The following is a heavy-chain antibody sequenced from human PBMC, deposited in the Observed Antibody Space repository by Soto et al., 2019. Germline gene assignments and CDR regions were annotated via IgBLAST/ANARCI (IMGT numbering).Heavy chain of an antibody. CDR1: GGSISTGGFF. D-gene: IGHD6-6*01. CDR2: IYHSGSA. CDR3: AREESISARACDY. J-gene: IGHJ4*02. V-gene: IGHV4-31*03. Sequence: QVQLQESGPGLVKPSETLSLTCTVSGGSISTGGFFWSWIRQHPGKGVEWIGFIYHSGSAYYNPSLKSRVTISVDTSQNQFSLRLTSVTAADTAVYYYAREESISARACDYLGQGTLVTVSS.